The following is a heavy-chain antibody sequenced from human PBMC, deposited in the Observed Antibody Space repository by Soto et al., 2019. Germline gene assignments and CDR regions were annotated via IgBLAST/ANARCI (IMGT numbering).Heavy chain of an antibody. CDR2: ISASGRDT. J-gene: IGHJ4*02. CDR1: GFTFSNYA. D-gene: IGHD6-19*01. V-gene: IGHV3-23*01. Sequence: GGSLRLSCAASGFTFSNYAMSWVRQAPGKGLEWVSGISASGRDTYYADSVKDRFTISRDNSKNTVYLKVNSLRADDTAIYYCAKGKSSGWYYFDYWGQGTPVTVSS. CDR3: AKGKSSGWYYFDY.